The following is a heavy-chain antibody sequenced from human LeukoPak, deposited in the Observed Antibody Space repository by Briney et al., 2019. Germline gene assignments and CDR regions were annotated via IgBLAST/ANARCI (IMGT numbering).Heavy chain of an antibody. CDR3: ARTAAGLYYFDY. D-gene: IGHD6-13*01. Sequence: SETLSLTCTVSGGSISSSSYYWGWIRQPPGKGLEWIGSIYYSGSTYYNPSLKGRVTISVDTSKNQFSLKLSSVTAADTAVYYCARTAAGLYYFDYWSQGTLVTVSS. CDR2: IYYSGST. V-gene: IGHV4-39*01. J-gene: IGHJ4*02. CDR1: GGSISSSSYY.